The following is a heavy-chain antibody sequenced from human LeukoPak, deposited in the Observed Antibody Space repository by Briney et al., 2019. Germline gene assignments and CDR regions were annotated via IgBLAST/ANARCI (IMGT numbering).Heavy chain of an antibody. V-gene: IGHV3-23*01. Sequence: PGGSLRLSCAASGFTFSSYAMAWVRQAPGQGLEWVSTISGSGGSTYYADSVKGRFTISRDNSKNTMYLQMNSLRAEDTAVYYCAKGTRSDSSGYLYYFDYWGQGTLVTVSS. CDR1: GFTFSSYA. D-gene: IGHD3-22*01. J-gene: IGHJ4*02. CDR2: ISGSGGST. CDR3: AKGTRSDSSGYLYYFDY.